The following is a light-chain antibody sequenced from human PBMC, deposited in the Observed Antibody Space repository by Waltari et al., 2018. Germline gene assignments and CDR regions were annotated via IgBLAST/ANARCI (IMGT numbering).Light chain of an antibody. CDR2: DAF. V-gene: IGKV3-20*01. J-gene: IGKJ1*01. CDR1: QSVSKY. CDR3: QKYGTLPAT. Sequence: EIVLTQSPGTLSLSPGERATLSCRASQSVSKYLAWYQQKPGQAPRLLIYDAFTRATGIPDRFRGSGWGTDFSLTISRLEPEDFAVYYCQKYGTLPATFGQGTKVQ.